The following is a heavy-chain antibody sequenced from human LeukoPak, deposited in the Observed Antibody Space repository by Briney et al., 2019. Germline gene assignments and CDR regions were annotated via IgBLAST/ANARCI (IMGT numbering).Heavy chain of an antibody. Sequence: SETLSLTCTVSGGSISSSSYYWGWIRQPPGKGLEWIGSNYYSGSTYYNPSLKSRVTISVDTSKNQFSLKLSSVTAADTAVYYCAREILINQLDAFDIWGRGTMVTVSS. CDR3: AREILINQLDAFDI. V-gene: IGHV4-39*07. D-gene: IGHD2-8*01. CDR2: NYYSGST. J-gene: IGHJ3*02. CDR1: GGSISSSSYY.